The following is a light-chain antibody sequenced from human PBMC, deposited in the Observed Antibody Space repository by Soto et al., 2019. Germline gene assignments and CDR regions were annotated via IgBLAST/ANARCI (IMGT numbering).Light chain of an antibody. CDR3: QQYSSLLT. Sequence: EIVLTQSPGTLSLSPGQRATLSCRTSQSVSKNYLAWYQQKPGQAPRLLIYGAYSRATGIPDMFSASCSGTDFTLSISIQAPEYLAVYYCQQYSSLLTFGQGTKVDI. CDR1: QSVSKNY. J-gene: IGKJ1*01. CDR2: GAY. V-gene: IGKV3-20*01.